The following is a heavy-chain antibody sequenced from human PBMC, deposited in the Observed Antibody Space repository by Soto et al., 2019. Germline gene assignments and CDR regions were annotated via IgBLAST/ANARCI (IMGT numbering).Heavy chain of an antibody. Sequence: SVKVSCKASGGTFSSYAISWVRQAPGQGLEWMGGIIPIFGTANYAQKFRGRVTITADESTSTAYMELSSLRSEDTAVYYCARAGDTAMDYYYYGMDVWGQGTTVTVSS. D-gene: IGHD5-18*01. CDR2: IIPIFGTA. CDR3: ARAGDTAMDYYYYGMDV. J-gene: IGHJ6*02. CDR1: GGTFSSYA. V-gene: IGHV1-69*13.